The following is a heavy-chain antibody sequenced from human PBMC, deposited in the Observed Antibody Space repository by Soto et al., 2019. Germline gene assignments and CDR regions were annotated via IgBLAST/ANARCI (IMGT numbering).Heavy chain of an antibody. CDR1: GFSLSTRGVG. V-gene: IGHV2-5*01. D-gene: IGHD2-2*01. CDR3: ARLRGEFQLRFDL. Sequence: QITLKESGPRLVKPTQTLTLTCTLSGFSLSTRGVGVGWIRQPPGKALEWLALIYWNDDKRYSPSLKSRLTISKDTSKNRVVLTMTNMDPVDTTTDYCARLRGEFQLRFDLWCRGTLVTDSS. J-gene: IGHJ2*01. CDR2: IYWNDDK.